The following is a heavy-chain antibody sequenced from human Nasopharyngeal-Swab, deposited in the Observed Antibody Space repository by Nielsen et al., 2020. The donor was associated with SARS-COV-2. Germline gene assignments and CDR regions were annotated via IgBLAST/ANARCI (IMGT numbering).Heavy chain of an antibody. V-gene: IGHV3-66*01. J-gene: IGHJ4*02. CDR1: GFTVSSGY. Sequence: GESLKISCPASGFTVSSGYMNWVRQAPGKGLEWVSVIYSGGGTHYADSVKGRFTISRDNSKNTVYLQMRRLRVDDTAVYYCARDHPPIETVGTNYFDYWGQGTLVTVSS. CDR3: ARDHPPIETVGTNYFDY. D-gene: IGHD6-13*01. CDR2: IYSGGGT.